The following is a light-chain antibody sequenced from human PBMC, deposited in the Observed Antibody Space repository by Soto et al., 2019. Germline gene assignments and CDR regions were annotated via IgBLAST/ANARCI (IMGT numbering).Light chain of an antibody. V-gene: IGKV1-5*01. J-gene: IGKJ1*01. CDR3: QQYNTRT. Sequence: DIQMTQSPSTLSASVGERVTITCRASQSISSWLAWYQQKPGKAPKLLIYDASRLESGVPSRFSGSGSGTEFTLTSSSLQPDDFATYYCQQYNTRTFGQGTKVEIK. CDR2: DAS. CDR1: QSISSW.